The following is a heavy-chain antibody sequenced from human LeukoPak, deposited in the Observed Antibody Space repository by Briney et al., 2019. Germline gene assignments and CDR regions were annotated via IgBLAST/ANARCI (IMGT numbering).Heavy chain of an antibody. Sequence: KPSETLSLTCTVSGGSISSSSYYWGWIRQPPGKGLEWIGSIYYSGSTYYNPSLKSRVTISVDTSKNQFSLKLSSVTAADTAVYYCARQWLLYAETYFDYWGKGTLVTVSS. CDR1: GGSISSSSYY. CDR3: ARQWLLYAETYFDY. D-gene: IGHD3-3*01. CDR2: IYYSGST. J-gene: IGHJ4*02. V-gene: IGHV4-39*01.